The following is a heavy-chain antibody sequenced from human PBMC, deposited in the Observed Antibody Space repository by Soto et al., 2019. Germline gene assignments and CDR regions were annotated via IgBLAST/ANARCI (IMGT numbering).Heavy chain of an antibody. J-gene: IGHJ3*02. V-gene: IGHV3-48*03. CDR2: ISSSGYTI. D-gene: IGHD3-10*01. CDR1: GFTFSTYE. CDR3: ATRSGGGGAFDI. Sequence: GGSLRLSCAASGFTFSTYEMNWVRQAPGKGLEWVSYISSSGYTIYYADSVKGRFTISRDNAKNSLYLQMNSVRAEDTAVYYCATRSGGGGAFDIWGQGTMVTVSS.